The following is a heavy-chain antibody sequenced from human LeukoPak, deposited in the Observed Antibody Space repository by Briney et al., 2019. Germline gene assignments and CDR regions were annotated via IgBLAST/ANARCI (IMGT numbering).Heavy chain of an antibody. CDR2: IYYSGST. CDR1: GGSISSSSYY. CDR3: ARRLAGTEDY. Sequence: SETLSLTCTVSGGSISSSSYYWGWIRQPPGKGLEWIGSIYYSGSTYYNPSLKIRVTISVDTSKNQFSLKLSSVPAADTAVYYCARRLAGTEDYWGQGTLVTVSS. D-gene: IGHD6-13*01. J-gene: IGHJ4*02. V-gene: IGHV4-39*01.